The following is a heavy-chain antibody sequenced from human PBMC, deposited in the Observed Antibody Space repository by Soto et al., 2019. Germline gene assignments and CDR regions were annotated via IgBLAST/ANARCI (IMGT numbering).Heavy chain of an antibody. CDR3: AKAGYNTSPFIDF. CDR2: INAGNGNT. CDR1: GDIFSDYA. J-gene: IGHJ4*02. Sequence: ASVKVSCKSSGDIFSDYAFHWVRQAPGQRPEWVGWINAGNGNTKYLQKLKGRVTITRDTSASTAYMELSGLRSEDTAVYYCAKAGYNTSPFIDFWGQGTLVTVSS. V-gene: IGHV1-3*01. D-gene: IGHD1-20*01.